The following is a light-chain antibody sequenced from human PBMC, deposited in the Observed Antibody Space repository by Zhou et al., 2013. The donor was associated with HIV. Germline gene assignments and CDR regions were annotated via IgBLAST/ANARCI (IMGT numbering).Light chain of an antibody. V-gene: IGKV1-17*01. CDR1: QDIRND. CDR2: AAS. Sequence: IQMAQSPSSLSASVGDRVTITCRASQDIRNDLVWYQQKPGKAPKLLISAASSLQSGVPSRFSGSGSGTEFTLTISSLQPDDFATYYCQQYNSYLYTFGQGTKLEIK. J-gene: IGKJ2*01. CDR3: QQYNSYLYT.